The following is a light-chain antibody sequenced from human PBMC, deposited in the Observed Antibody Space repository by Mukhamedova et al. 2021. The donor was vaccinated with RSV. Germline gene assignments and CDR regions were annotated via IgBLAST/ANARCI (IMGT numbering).Light chain of an antibody. J-gene: IGLJ2*01. CDR2: DVT. V-gene: IGLV2-11*01. Sequence: SWYQQHPGRAPKLMIYDVTDRPSGVPDRFSGSKSGNTASLTISGLQAEDEADYYFCSYTGRNTFDFCVGTHVTVL. CDR3: CSYTGRNTFD.